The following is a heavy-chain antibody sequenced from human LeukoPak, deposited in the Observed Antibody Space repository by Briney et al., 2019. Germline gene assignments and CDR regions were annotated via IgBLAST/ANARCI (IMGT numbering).Heavy chain of an antibody. D-gene: IGHD3-22*01. Sequence: ASVKVSCKASGYTFTSYGISWVRQAPGQGLEWIGWISAYNGNTNYAQKLQGRVTMTTDTSTSTAYMELRSLRSDDTAVYYCARDPDAPDFYDSSGYYGYWGQGTLVTVSS. V-gene: IGHV1-18*01. CDR1: GYTFTSYG. CDR2: ISAYNGNT. J-gene: IGHJ4*02. CDR3: ARDPDAPDFYDSSGYYGY.